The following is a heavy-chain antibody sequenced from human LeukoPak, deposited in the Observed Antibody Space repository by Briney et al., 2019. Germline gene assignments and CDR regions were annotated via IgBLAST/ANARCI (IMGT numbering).Heavy chain of an antibody. D-gene: IGHD2-8*02. CDR2: IGIPGDT. V-gene: IGHV3-13*01. Sequence: GGSLRLSCAASRFSLSSYDMHWVRQGTGKGLEWVSGIGIPGDTYYPGSVRGRFTISRENAENSLYLQMTSLRAGDTAVYYCARAARFLHSTGAHAFDIWGQGTMVTVSS. CDR1: RFSLSSYD. CDR3: ARAARFLHSTGAHAFDI. J-gene: IGHJ3*02.